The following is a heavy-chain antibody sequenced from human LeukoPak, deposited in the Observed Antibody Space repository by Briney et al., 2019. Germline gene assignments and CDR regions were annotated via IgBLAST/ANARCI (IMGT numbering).Heavy chain of an antibody. CDR2: ISSTSSYI. J-gene: IGHJ2*01. Sequence: GGSLRLSCAASGFTFSSYSVNWVRQAPGKGLEWVSSISSTSSYIYYADSVKGRFTISRDKPKNSLFLQMNSLRAEDTAVYYCARDPLEGSWYFDLWGRGTLVTVSS. D-gene: IGHD5-24*01. CDR3: ARDPLEGSWYFDL. CDR1: GFTFSSYS. V-gene: IGHV3-21*01.